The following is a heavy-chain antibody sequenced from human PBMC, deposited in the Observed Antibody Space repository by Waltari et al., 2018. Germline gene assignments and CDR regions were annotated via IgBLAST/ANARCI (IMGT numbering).Heavy chain of an antibody. CDR3: ARGGAFDI. CDR1: GFTFSSFS. CDR2: ISSSSSYI. Sequence: EVQLVESGGGLVKTGGPLRLSCAVSGFTFSSFSMNWVRQAPGKGLEWVSSISSSSSYIYYADSVKGRFTISRDNAKNSLYLQMNSLRAEDTAVYYCARGGAFDIWGQGTMVTVSS. J-gene: IGHJ3*02. D-gene: IGHD5-12*01. V-gene: IGHV3-21*01.